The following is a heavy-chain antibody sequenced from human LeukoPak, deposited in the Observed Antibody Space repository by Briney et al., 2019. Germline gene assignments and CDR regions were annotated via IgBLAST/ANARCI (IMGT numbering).Heavy chain of an antibody. J-gene: IGHJ2*01. CDR2: FYHGGST. V-gene: IGHV4-38-2*02. CDR1: LYSISSGYS. CDR3: ARAFTVTADWYFDL. Sequence: PSETLSLTCSVSLYSISSGYSWGWIRQPPGKGLEGIGSFYHGGSTYINPSLKSRVTISVDTSKNQFSLNLSSCTAADTAVYYCARAFTVTADWYFDLWGRGTMVTVSS. D-gene: IGHD2-21*02.